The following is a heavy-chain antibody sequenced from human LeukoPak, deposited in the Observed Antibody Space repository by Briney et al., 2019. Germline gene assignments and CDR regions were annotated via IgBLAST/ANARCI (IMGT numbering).Heavy chain of an antibody. V-gene: IGHV3-7*03. CDR3: AKDYDYSNYGIYYYYYYGMDV. CDR2: INQDGSAG. Sequence: GGSLRLSCEASGFIFRDFYMTWVRQAPGTGLEWVATINQDGSAGYYVDSVKGRFTISRDNSKNTLYLQMNSLRAEDTAVYYCAKDYDYSNYGIYYYYYYGMDVWGQGTTVTVSS. D-gene: IGHD4-11*01. CDR1: GFIFRDFY. J-gene: IGHJ6*02.